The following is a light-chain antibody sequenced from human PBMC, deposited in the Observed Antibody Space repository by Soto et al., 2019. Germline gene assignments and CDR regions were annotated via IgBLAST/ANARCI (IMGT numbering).Light chain of an antibody. V-gene: IGLV2-14*01. J-gene: IGLJ3*02. CDR3: RSYTTSGTPV. CDR2: EVS. Sequence: QSALTQPASVSGSPGQTITISCTGTSSDVGGYNYLSWYQQHPGKAPKVMIYEVSNRPSGVSNRFSGSKSGNTASLTISGLQAEDEADYFCRSYTTSGTPVFGGGTKRTVL. CDR1: SSDVGGYNY.